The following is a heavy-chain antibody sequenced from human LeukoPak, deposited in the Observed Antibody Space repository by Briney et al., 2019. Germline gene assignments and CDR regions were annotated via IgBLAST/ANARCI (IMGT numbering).Heavy chain of an antibody. CDR1: GGAFSGYY. J-gene: IGHJ5*02. CDR2: INHSGST. Sequence: PSETLSLTCAVSGGAFSGYYWSWIRQPPGKGLEWIGEINHSGSTNYNPSLKSRVTISVDTSKNQFSLKLSSVTAADTAVYYCARGLSNWFDPWGQGTLVTVSS. V-gene: IGHV4-34*01. CDR3: ARGLSNWFDP.